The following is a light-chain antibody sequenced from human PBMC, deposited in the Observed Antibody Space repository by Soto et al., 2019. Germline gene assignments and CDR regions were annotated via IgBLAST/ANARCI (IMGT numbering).Light chain of an antibody. CDR3: MPSIQLPLS. Sequence: VMTQTPLSLSVTPGQPASISCKSSRSLLHSDGRTYVYWYLQKPGQPPQLLIFEGSNRLAGVSDRFSGSGSVADFTLKISRVEAEDVGVYYCMPSIQLPLSFGGGTKVEIK. J-gene: IGKJ4*01. V-gene: IGKV2D-29*01. CDR1: RSLLHSDGRTY. CDR2: EGS.